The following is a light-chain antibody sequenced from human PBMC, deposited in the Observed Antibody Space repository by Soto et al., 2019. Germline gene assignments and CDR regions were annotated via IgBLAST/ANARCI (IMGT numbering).Light chain of an antibody. Sequence: QTVVTQSPSASASLGASVKLTCTLSSGYSTYAIAWHQQQPEKGPRFLMKLNSDGSHSKGDGVPDRFSGSNSGAERYLTISSLQSEDEADYYCQTWGTGGVFGGGTKVTVL. CDR3: QTWGTGGV. V-gene: IGLV4-69*01. CDR1: SGYSTYA. J-gene: IGLJ3*02. CDR2: LNSDGSH.